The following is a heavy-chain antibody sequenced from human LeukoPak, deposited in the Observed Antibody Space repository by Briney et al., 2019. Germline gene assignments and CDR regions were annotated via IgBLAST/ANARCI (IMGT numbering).Heavy chain of an antibody. J-gene: IGHJ4*02. Sequence: GASVKVSCKASGYTFTGYYMHWMRQAPGKGLEWMGGFDPEDGETIYAQKFQGRVTMTEDTSTDTAYMELSSLRSEDTAVYYCATVRGGSGREGYWGQGTLVTVSS. CDR1: GYTFTGYY. CDR3: ATVRGGSGREGY. CDR2: FDPEDGET. D-gene: IGHD3-10*01. V-gene: IGHV1-24*01.